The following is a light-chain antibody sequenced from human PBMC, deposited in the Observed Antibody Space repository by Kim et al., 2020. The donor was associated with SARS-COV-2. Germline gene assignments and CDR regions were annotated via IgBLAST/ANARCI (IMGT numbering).Light chain of an antibody. CDR1: SLRSYY. CDR3: SSLDSSGNHPL. CDR2: GKN. V-gene: IGLV3-19*01. Sequence: SSELTQDPAVSVALGQTVKITCQGDSLRSYYASWYQQKPGQAPVLVIYGKNNRPSGIPDRFSGSNSGNTASLTITGAQSEDSSDYYCSSLDSSGNHPLFG. J-gene: IGLJ2*01.